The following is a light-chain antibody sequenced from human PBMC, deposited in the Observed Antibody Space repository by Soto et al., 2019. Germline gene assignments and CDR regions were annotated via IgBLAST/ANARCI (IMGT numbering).Light chain of an antibody. J-gene: IGLJ2*01. V-gene: IGLV2-23*01. CDR2: EGS. Sequence: QSALTQPASVSGSPGQSITISCTGTSSDVGSYNLVSWYQQHPGKAPKLMIYEGSKRPSGVSNRFSGSKSGNTASLTISGLETEDEADYYCCSYARTDSVEFGAGTKLTVL. CDR3: CSYARTDSVE. CDR1: SSDVGSYNL.